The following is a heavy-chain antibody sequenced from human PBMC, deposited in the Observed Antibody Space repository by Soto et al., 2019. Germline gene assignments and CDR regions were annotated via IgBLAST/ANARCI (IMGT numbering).Heavy chain of an antibody. D-gene: IGHD3-22*01. J-gene: IGHJ5*02. CDR3: ARARDYYDSSGYSNWFYP. V-gene: IGHV1-69*13. CDR1: GGTFSSYA. Sequence: SVKVSCKASGGTFSSYAISWVRQAPGQGLEWMGGIIPIFGTANYAQKFQGRVTITADESKSTAYMELSSLRSEDTAVYYCARARDYYDSSGYSNWFYPWGQGTLVTVSS. CDR2: IIPIFGTA.